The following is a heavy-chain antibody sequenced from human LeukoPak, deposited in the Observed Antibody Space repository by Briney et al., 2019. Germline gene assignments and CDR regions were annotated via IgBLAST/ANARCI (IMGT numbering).Heavy chain of an antibody. D-gene: IGHD3/OR15-3a*01. CDR2: IKLDGSEK. Sequence: GGSLRLSCVASGFSFGKYWMSWVRQAPGKGLEWVANIKLDGSEKNYVDSVKGRFTISRDNTKNSLYLQMNSPRAEDTAVFYCARDQYDTWSRRGNFDSWGQGTLVIVSS. CDR3: ARDQYDTWSRRGNFDS. J-gene: IGHJ4*02. CDR1: GFSFGKYW. V-gene: IGHV3-7*03.